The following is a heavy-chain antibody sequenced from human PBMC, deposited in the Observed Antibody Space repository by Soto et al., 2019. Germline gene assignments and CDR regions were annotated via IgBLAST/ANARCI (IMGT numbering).Heavy chain of an antibody. D-gene: IGHD4-17*01. CDR2: VSEDGSST. CDR1: GFSFSSFW. V-gene: IGHV3-74*01. Sequence: EVQLVESGGGLVQPGGSLSLSCAAPGFSFSSFWMHWVRQAPRKGLAWVSRVSEDGSSTHYADSVKGRFTISRDNAKNTLSLQMNSLRADDTAVYYCARGTYGEYGTPPDLWGQGVLVTVSS. CDR3: ARGTYGEYGTPPDL. J-gene: IGHJ4*01.